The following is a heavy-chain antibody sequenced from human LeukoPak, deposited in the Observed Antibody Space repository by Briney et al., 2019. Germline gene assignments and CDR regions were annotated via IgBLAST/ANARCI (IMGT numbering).Heavy chain of an antibody. V-gene: IGHV3-30*18. Sequence: GGSLRLSCAASGFTFSSYGMHWVRQAPGKGLEWVAVISYDGSNKYYVDSVKGRFTISRDNSKNTLYLQMNSLRPEHTGVYYCAKDRGEQWLVTSSDYWGQGTLVTVSS. CDR3: AKDRGEQWLVTSSDY. CDR1: GFTFSSYG. D-gene: IGHD6-19*01. J-gene: IGHJ4*02. CDR2: ISYDGSNK.